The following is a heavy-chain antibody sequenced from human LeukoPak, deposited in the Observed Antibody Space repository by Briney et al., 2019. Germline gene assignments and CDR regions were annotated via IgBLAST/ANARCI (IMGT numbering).Heavy chain of an antibody. D-gene: IGHD3-22*01. CDR1: GYTFTSYG. V-gene: IGHV1-3*01. J-gene: IGHJ4*02. CDR2: INAGNGNT. Sequence: ASVKVSCKASGYTFTSYGISWVRQAPGQRLEWMGWINAGNGNTKYSQKFQGRVTITRDTSASTAYMELSSLRSEDTAVYYCAREELYYDSSGYYYNYWGQGTLVTVSS. CDR3: AREELYYDSSGYYYNY.